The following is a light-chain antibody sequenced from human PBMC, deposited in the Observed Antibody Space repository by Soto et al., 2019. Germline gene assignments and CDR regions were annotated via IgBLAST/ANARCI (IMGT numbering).Light chain of an antibody. J-gene: IGKJ4*02. CDR3: QQYKSYPVT. CDR2: DAS. Sequence: DIHMTQTPTTLSGSVGDRVTITCRASQTISSWLAWYQQKPGKAPKPLIYDASSLQSGVPSRFSGSGSGTEFTLTISSLQPDDFATYYCQQYKSYPVTFGEGTKVDI. V-gene: IGKV1-5*01. CDR1: QTISSW.